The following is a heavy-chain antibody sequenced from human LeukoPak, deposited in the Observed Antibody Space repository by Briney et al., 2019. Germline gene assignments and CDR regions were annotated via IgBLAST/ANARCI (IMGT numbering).Heavy chain of an antibody. CDR2: ISWNSGSI. CDR3: AKDNRFSAEYFQH. Sequence: GRSLRLSCAASGFTFDDYAMHGVRQAPGKGLEWVSGISWNSGSIGYADSVKGRFTISRDNAKNSLYLQMNSLRAEDTALYYCAKDNRFSAEYFQHWGQGTLVTVSS. J-gene: IGHJ1*01. CDR1: GFTFDDYA. V-gene: IGHV3-9*01. D-gene: IGHD1-14*01.